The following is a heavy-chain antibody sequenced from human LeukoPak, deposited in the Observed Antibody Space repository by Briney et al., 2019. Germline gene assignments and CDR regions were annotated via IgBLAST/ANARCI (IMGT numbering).Heavy chain of an antibody. CDR1: GFTFSSFGM. J-gene: IGHJ4*02. V-gene: IGHV4-39*07. CDR3: ANYDFWSGYYTDY. Sequence: GSLRLSCAASGFTFSSFGMSWISQPPGKGLEWIGSIYYSGSTYYNPSLKSRVTISVDTSKNQFSLKLSSVTAADTAVYYCANYDFWSGYYTDYWGQGTLVTVSS. CDR2: IYYSGST. D-gene: IGHD3-3*01.